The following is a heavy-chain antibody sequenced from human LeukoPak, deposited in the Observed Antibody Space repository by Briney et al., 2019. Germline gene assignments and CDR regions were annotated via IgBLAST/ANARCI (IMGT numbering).Heavy chain of an antibody. CDR2: MNPSSGNT. V-gene: IGHV1-8*01. D-gene: IGHD1-1*01. J-gene: IGHJ6*03. Sequence: ASVKVSCKASGYTFTSYDINWVRQATGQGLEWMGWMNPSSGNTGYAQKFQGRVTMTRNTSISTAYMELSSLRSEDTAVYYCARSRGTTVYYYYMDVWGKGTTVTVSS. CDR1: GYTFTSYD. CDR3: ARSRGTTVYYYYMDV.